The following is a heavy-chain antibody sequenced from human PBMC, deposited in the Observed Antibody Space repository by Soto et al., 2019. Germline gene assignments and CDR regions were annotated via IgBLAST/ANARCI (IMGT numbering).Heavy chain of an antibody. CDR2: ISSSSSYI. CDR1: ELTFSSYS. Sequence: GGSLRLSCAASELTFSSYSMNWVRQAPGKGLEWVSSISSSSSYIYYADSVKGRFTISRDNAKNSLYLQMNSLRAEDTAVYYCARDRYSGYDLAGYYYYYYGMDVWGQGTTVTVSS. V-gene: IGHV3-21*01. J-gene: IGHJ6*02. CDR3: ARDRYSGYDLAGYYYYYYGMDV. D-gene: IGHD5-12*01.